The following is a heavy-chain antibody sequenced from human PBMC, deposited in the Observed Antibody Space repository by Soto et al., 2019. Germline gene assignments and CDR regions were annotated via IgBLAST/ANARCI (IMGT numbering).Heavy chain of an antibody. CDR1: GFTFSSYA. CDR2: ISGSGGST. Sequence: EVQLLESGGGLVQPGGSLRLSCAASGFTFSSYAMSWVRQAPGKGLEWVSAISGSGGSTYYADSVKGRFTISRDNSKNTLYLQMNSLRAEDTAVYYCAKDLRGKQQLATGAFDIWGQGTMVTVSS. V-gene: IGHV3-23*01. CDR3: AKDLRGKQQLATGAFDI. D-gene: IGHD6-13*01. J-gene: IGHJ3*02.